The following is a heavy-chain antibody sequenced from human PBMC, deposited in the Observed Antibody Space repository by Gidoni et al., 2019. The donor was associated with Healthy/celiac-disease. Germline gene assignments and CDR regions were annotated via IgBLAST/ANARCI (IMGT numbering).Heavy chain of an antibody. D-gene: IGHD3-22*01. V-gene: IGHV3-30*01. CDR2: ISYDGSNK. CDR3: AREKGSGYYAHYYYYMDV. CDR1: GFTFSSYA. J-gene: IGHJ6*03. Sequence: QVQLVESGGGVVQPGRSLRLSCAASGFTFSSYAMHWVRQAPGKGLEWVAVISYDGSNKYYADSVKGRFTISRDNSKNTLYLQMNSLRAEDTAVYYCAREKGSGYYAHYYYYMDVWGKGTTVTVSS.